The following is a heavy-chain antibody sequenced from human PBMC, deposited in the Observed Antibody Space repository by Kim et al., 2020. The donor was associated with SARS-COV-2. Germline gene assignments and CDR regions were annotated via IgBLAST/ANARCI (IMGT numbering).Heavy chain of an antibody. CDR1: GFTFSSYA. Sequence: GGSLRLSCAASGFTFSSYAMSWVRQAPGKGLEWVSGIGGIGGSSGTTYYADSVKGRFTISRDTSKNTLYLQRNSLRAEDTAVYYCAKNTVALIESYFDYWGQGTLVTVSS. J-gene: IGHJ4*02. CDR3: AKNTVALIESYFDY. V-gene: IGHV3-23*01. CDR2: IGGIGGSSGTT. D-gene: IGHD4-17*01.